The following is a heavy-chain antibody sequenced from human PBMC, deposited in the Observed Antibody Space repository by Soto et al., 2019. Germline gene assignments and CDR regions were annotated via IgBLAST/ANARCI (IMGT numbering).Heavy chain of an antibody. J-gene: IGHJ4*02. CDR3: ARSRGYYDSSGYSYY. V-gene: IGHV4-4*02. Sequence: SETLSLTCAVSGGSISSSNWWSWVRQPPGKGLEWIGEIYHGGSTNYNPSLKSRVTISVDKSKNQFSLKLSSVTAADTAVYYCARSRGYYDSSGYSYYWGQGTLITVSS. CDR2: IYHGGST. D-gene: IGHD3-22*01. CDR1: GGSISSSNW.